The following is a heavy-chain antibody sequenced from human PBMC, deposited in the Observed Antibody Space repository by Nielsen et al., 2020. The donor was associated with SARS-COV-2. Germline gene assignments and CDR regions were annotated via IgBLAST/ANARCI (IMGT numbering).Heavy chain of an antibody. D-gene: IGHD1-20*01. J-gene: IGHJ4*02. CDR3: AGDSNWKFDY. CDR2: IYTDGDT. V-gene: IGHV3-66*01. Sequence: GGSLRLSCAASGLTVSRNYMTWVRQAPGKGLEWVSVIYTDGDTYYADSVKGGFTISRDNSKNTLYLQMNTLRAEDTAVYYCAGDSNWKFDYWGQGTLVTVSS. CDR1: GLTVSRNY.